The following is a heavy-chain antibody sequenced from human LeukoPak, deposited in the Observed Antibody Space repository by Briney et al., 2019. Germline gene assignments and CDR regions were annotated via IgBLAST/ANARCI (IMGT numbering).Heavy chain of an antibody. D-gene: IGHD3-10*01. J-gene: IGHJ4*02. V-gene: IGHV4-59*01. Sequence: TETLSVTCTVSGGSISSYYWSWIRQPPGKGLEWIGYIYYSGSTNYNPSLKSRVTISVDTSKNQFSLKLSSVTAADTAVYYCARGGITMVRGVIITPAFDYWGQGTLVTVSS. CDR2: IYYSGST. CDR1: GGSISSYY. CDR3: ARGGITMVRGVIITPAFDY.